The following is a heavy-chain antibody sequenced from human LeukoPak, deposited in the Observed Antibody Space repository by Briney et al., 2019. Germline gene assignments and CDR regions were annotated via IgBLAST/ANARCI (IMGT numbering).Heavy chain of an antibody. CDR1: GGSISSYY. J-gene: IGHJ3*02. CDR3: ARPLSISGYYYDAFDI. V-gene: IGHV4-59*08. D-gene: IGHD3-22*01. CDR2: IYYSGST. Sequence: PSETRSLTCTVSGGSISSYYWSWIRQPPGKGLEWIGYIYYSGSTNYNPSLKSRVTISVDTSKNQFSLKLSSVTAADTAVYYCARPLSISGYYYDAFDIWGQGTMVTVSS.